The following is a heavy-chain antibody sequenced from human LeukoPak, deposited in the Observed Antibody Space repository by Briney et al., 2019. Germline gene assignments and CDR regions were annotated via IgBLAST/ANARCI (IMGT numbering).Heavy chain of an antibody. D-gene: IGHD2-21*02. V-gene: IGHV4-59*13. CDR1: GGSISSDY. J-gene: IGHJ3*01. Sequence: SETLSLTCTISGGSISSDYWSWIRQPPGKGLEWIGYLSHGEVAFYNPSLESRLTTSADTSKNQFSLNLTSVTAADTAMYYCVRVSTASGGAFDVWGQGTMVTVSS. CDR3: VRVSTASGGAFDV. CDR2: LSHGEVA.